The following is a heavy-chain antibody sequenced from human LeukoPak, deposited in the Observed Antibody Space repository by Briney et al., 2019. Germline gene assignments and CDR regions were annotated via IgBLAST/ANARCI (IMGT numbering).Heavy chain of an antibody. J-gene: IGHJ4*02. CDR1: GHTFTGYY. Sequence: ASVKVSCKASGHTFTGYYMHWVRQAPGQGLEWMGRINPNSGGTNYTQKFQGRVTMTRDTSISTAYMELSRLRSDDTAVYYCARGIQLWYVWDYWGQGTLVTVSS. V-gene: IGHV1-2*06. D-gene: IGHD5-18*01. CDR3: ARGIQLWYVWDY. CDR2: INPNSGGT.